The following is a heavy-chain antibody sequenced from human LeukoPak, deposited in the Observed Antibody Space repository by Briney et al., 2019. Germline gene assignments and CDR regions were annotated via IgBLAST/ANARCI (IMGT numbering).Heavy chain of an antibody. CDR2: INPNSGGT. Sequence: ASVKVSCKASGYTFTGYYMHWVRQAPGQGLEWMGRINPNSGGTNYAQKFQGRVTMTRDTSISTAYMELSRLRSDDTAVYYCARDRGYSYGTFDYWGQGTLVTVSS. CDR3: ARDRGYSYGTFDY. CDR1: GYTFTGYY. V-gene: IGHV1-2*06. D-gene: IGHD5-18*01. J-gene: IGHJ4*02.